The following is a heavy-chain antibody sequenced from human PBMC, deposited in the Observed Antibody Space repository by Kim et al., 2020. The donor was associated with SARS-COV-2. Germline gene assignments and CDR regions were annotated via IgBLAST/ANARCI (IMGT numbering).Heavy chain of an antibody. CDR3: ASEGLRAPRPNAFDI. Sequence: DSVKRRLTVSRDNAKNTMYLQMSSLRAEDTAVYYCASEGLRAPRPNAFDIWGQGTMVTVSS. J-gene: IGHJ3*02. V-gene: IGHV3-74*01. D-gene: IGHD4-17*01.